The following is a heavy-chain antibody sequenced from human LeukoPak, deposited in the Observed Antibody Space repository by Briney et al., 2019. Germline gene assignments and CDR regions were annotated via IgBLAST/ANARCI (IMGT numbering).Heavy chain of an antibody. CDR2: MNPNSGNT. V-gene: IGHV1-8*03. CDR1: GYTFTSYD. CDR3: ARGLRLRIRPFYWFDP. Sequence: ASVKVSCKASGYTFTSYDINWVRQATGQGLEWMGWMNPNSGNTGYARKFQGRVTITRNTSISTAYMEPSSLRSEDTAVYYCARGLRLRIRPFYWFDPWGQGTLVTVSS. J-gene: IGHJ5*02. D-gene: IGHD2-15*01.